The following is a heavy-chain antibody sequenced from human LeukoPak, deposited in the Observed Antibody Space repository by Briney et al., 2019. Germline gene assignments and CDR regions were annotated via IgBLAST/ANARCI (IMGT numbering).Heavy chain of an antibody. D-gene: IGHD3-22*01. J-gene: IGHJ5*02. CDR2: ITGTGDNT. Sequence: GGSLRLSCAASGFSFSNYAMSWVRRAPGKGLEWVSSITGTGDNTYYADSVRGRFTISRDNSKDTLYLQMNSLEDVDTAVYYCAKRQNVVVANTWNWIGPWGQGTLVTVSS. CDR1: GFSFSNYA. CDR3: AKRQNVVVANTWNWIGP. V-gene: IGHV3-23*01.